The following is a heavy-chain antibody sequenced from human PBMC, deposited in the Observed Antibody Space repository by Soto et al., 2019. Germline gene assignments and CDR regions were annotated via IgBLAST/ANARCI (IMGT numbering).Heavy chain of an antibody. CDR3: VRDNNWSLDY. D-gene: IGHD1-1*01. V-gene: IGHV3-74*01. Sequence: GFPRLSCAASGFTFSKHWMHWVRQAPGKGLVWVSHIKTDGSFTRDADSVKGRFTISRDNARNTLYLQMNSLRAEDTAVYYCVRDNNWSLDYWGQGTLVTVSS. CDR2: IKTDGSFT. J-gene: IGHJ4*02. CDR1: GFTFSKHW.